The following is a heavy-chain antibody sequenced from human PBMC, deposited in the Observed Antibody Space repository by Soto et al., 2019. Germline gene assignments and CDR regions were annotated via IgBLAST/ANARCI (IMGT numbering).Heavy chain of an antibody. Sequence: PGGPLRLSCAASGFTFSSYAMSWVRQAPGKGLEWASAMSGSGGSTYYADSVKGRFTISRDNSKNTLYLQMNSLRAEDTAVYYCANLRWFGELWGQGTLVTVSS. CDR1: GFTFSSYA. CDR3: ANLRWFGEL. V-gene: IGHV3-23*01. CDR2: MSGSGGST. J-gene: IGHJ4*02. D-gene: IGHD3-10*01.